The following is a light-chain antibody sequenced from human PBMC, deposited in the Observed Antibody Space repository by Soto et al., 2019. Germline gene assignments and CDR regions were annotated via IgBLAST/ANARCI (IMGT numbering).Light chain of an antibody. Sequence: EIVLTQSPGTLSLSPGERTPPSCRASPTLCNKLLAWYQQGLGQTPRLLLYAASTRDTDIPDRFNGSGSGTDFALTISRLEPEDFALYYCQQYDASPLTFGPGTKVDVK. J-gene: IGKJ3*01. V-gene: IGKV3-20*01. CDR2: AAS. CDR3: QQYDASPLT. CDR1: PTLCNKL.